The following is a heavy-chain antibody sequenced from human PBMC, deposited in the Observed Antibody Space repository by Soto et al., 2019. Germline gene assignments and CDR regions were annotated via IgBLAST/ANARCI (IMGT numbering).Heavy chain of an antibody. J-gene: IGHJ3*02. CDR1: GGTFSSYA. CDR3: ARAGGPMIVVDTDAFDI. V-gene: IGHV1-69*12. Sequence: QVQLVRSGAEVKKPGSSVKVSCKASGGTFSSYAISWVRQAPGQGLEWMGGIIPIFGTANYAQKFQGRVTITADESTSTAYMELSSLRSEDTAVYYCARAGGPMIVVDTDAFDIWGQGTMVTVSS. CDR2: IIPIFGTA. D-gene: IGHD3-22*01.